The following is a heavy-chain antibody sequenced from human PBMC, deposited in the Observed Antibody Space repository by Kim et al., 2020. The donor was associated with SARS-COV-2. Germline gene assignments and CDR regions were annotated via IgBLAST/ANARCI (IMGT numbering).Heavy chain of an antibody. CDR3: ARAGRGIQLDY. D-gene: IGHD3-16*01. Sequence: ITYADSVKGRFTISRDNAKNTLYLQMNSLRAEDTAVYYCARAGRGIQLDYWGQGTLVTVSS. CDR2: I. V-gene: IGHV3-74*01. J-gene: IGHJ4*02.